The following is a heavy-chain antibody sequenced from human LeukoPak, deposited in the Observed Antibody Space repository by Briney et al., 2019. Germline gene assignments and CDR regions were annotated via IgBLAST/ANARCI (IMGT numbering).Heavy chain of an antibody. CDR1: GGTFSSYA. CDR2: IIPIFGTA. CDR3: ARDYYSKRMEYFDY. D-gene: IGHD4-11*01. J-gene: IGHJ4*02. Sequence: SVKVSCKASGGTFSSYAISWVRQAPGQGLEWMGGIIPIFGTANYAQKFQGRVTITADESTSTAYMELSSLRSEDTAVYYCARDYYSKRMEYFDYWGQGTLVTVSS. V-gene: IGHV1-69*01.